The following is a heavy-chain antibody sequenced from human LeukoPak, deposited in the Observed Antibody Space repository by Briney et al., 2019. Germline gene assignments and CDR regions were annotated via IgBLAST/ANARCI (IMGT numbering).Heavy chain of an antibody. CDR2: VYPGDSGP. J-gene: IGHJ3*01. D-gene: IGHD1-26*01. CDR3: GMSGDRVPLQDDVFDV. V-gene: IGHV5-51*01. Sequence: GESLKISCKVSGYSFTSYCIGWVRQMPGKGLEWMGIVYPGDSGPTYSPSFQGQVTISVDKSVNTAYLQWSSLQASDTAMYYCGMSGDRVPLQDDVFDVWGQGTMVTVST. CDR1: GYSFTSYC.